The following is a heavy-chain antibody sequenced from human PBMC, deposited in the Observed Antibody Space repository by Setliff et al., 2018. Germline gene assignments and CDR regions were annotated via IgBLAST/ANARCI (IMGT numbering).Heavy chain of an antibody. V-gene: IGHV3-30*02. CDR1: GFTSTMYG. J-gene: IGHJ4*02. CDR2: IRHDGSNE. CDR3: AKDTHYYSSSGYYCFDY. D-gene: IGHD3-22*01. Sequence: GGSLRLSCAASGFTSTMYGIHWVRQAPGKGLEWVAYIRHDGSNENYADSVKGRFTVSRDNSRNTLFLEMNSLRAEDTAVYYCAKDTHYYSSSGYYCFDYWGQGTLVTAPQ.